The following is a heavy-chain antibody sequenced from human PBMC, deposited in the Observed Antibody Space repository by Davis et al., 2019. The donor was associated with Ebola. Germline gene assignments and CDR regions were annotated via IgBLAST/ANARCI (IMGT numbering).Heavy chain of an antibody. D-gene: IGHD3-16*02. CDR1: GYTFTSYG. V-gene: IGHV1-18*01. CDR2: ISAYNGNT. CDR3: ARGQSPVWGSYRYSPFDY. J-gene: IGHJ4*02. Sequence: AASVKVSCKASGYTFTSYGISWVRQAPGQGLEWMGWISAYNGNTNYAQKLQGRVTMTTDTSTSTAYMELRSLRSEDTAVYYCARGQSPVWGSYRYSPFDYWGQGTLVTVSS.